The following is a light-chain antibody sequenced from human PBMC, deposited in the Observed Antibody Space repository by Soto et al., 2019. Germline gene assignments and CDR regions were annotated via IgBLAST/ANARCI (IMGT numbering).Light chain of an antibody. J-gene: IGKJ4*01. V-gene: IGKV3-15*01. Sequence: EIVLTQSRATLSVSPGETATLSCGASQSVSIDLAWFQQKPGQAPRLLIYDASTRATGIPARFSGSGSGTEFTLTISSLQSEDFAIYYCQQSNNWPLTFGGGTKVEVK. CDR1: QSVSID. CDR2: DAS. CDR3: QQSNNWPLT.